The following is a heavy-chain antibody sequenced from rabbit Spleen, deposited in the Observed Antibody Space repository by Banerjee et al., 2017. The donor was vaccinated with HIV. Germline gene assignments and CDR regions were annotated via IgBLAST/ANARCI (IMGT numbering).Heavy chain of an antibody. J-gene: IGHJ4*01. Sequence: QEQLVESGGGLVQPGGSLKLSCKASGFDFSNYGVSWVRQAPGKGLEWIGYIEPIFGNTYYANWVNGRFTISSHNAQNTLYLQLNSLTAADTATYFCVRDTWNFNLWGPGTLVTVS. CDR2: IEPIFGNT. CDR3: VRDTWNFNL. V-gene: IGHV1S47*01. D-gene: IGHD3-1*01. CDR1: GFDFSNYG.